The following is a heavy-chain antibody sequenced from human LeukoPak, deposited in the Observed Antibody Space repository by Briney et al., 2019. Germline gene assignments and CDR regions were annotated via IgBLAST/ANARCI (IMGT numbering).Heavy chain of an antibody. J-gene: IGHJ6*03. V-gene: IGHV1-24*01. CDR1: GYTLTELS. CDR3: ATDLYCSSTSCYTNYYYYMDV. CDR2: FDPEDGET. Sequence: GASVKVSCKVSGYTLTELSMHWVRQAPGKGLEWMGGFDPEDGETIYAQKFQGRVTMTEDTSTDTAYMELSSLRSEDTAVYYCATDLYCSSTSCYTNYYYYMDVWGKGTTVTVSS. D-gene: IGHD2-2*02.